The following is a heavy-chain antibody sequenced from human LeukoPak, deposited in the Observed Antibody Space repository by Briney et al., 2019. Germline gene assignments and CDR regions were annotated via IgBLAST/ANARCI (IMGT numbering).Heavy chain of an antibody. CDR1: GFTFSGYN. J-gene: IGHJ5*01. CDR3: ARGGGTTVTTRDNWFDS. D-gene: IGHD4-17*01. V-gene: IGHV3-21*01. Sequence: GGSLRLSCAVSGFTFSGYNMNWVRQAPGKGLEWVSSISSSSGYIYYAESVKGRFTISRDNAKNSLYLQMNSLRAEDTAVYYCARGGGTTVTTRDNWFDSWGQGTLVTVSS. CDR2: ISSSSGYI.